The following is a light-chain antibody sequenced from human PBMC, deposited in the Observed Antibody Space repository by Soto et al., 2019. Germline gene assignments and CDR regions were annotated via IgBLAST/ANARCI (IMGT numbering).Light chain of an antibody. J-gene: IGLJ1*01. CDR2: YDS. CDR1: NIGSKS. V-gene: IGLV3-21*04. Sequence: SYELTRPPSVSVAPGKTARITCGGNNIGSKSVHWYQQKPGQAPVLVIYYDSDRPSGIPERFSGSNSGNTATLTISRVEAGDEADYYCQVWDSSSDHSGVFGTGTKLTVL. CDR3: QVWDSSSDHSGV.